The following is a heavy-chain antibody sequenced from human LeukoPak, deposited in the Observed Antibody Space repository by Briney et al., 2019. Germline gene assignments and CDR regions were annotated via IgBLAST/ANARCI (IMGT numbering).Heavy chain of an antibody. D-gene: IGHD3-22*01. V-gene: IGHV3-23*01. J-gene: IGHJ4*02. Sequence: PGGSLRLSCAASGFTFSSYAMSWVRQAPGKGLEWVSAISGSGGSTYYADSVKGRFTISRDKSKNTLYLQMNSLRAEDTAVYYCAKGQWFGLLMVWDYWGQGTLVTVSS. CDR1: GFTFSSYA. CDR2: ISGSGGST. CDR3: AKGQWFGLLMVWDY.